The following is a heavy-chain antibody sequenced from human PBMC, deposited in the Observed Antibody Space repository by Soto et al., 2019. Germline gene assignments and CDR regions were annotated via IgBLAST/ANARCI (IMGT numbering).Heavy chain of an antibody. CDR3: ARVRQGCSANNCYFDP. V-gene: IGHV4-4*02. J-gene: IGHJ5*01. CDR1: GGSVRAPDW. Sequence: KPSETLCLTCTLSGGSVRAPDWWNWVRQSPDKGLEWIAEVHISGHSNYNPSLRSRVSVSIDSSKNQFYLNLNSVTAADTAIYYCARVRQGCSANNCYFDPWGQGTQVTVS. CDR2: VHISGHS. D-gene: IGHD1-1*01.